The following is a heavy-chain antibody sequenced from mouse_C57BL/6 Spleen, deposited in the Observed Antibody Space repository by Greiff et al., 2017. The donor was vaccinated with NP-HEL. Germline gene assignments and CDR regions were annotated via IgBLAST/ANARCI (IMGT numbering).Heavy chain of an antibody. J-gene: IGHJ1*03. Sequence: QVQLQQPGAELVKPGASVKLSCKASGYTFTSYWMHWVKQRPGQGLEWIGMIHPNSGSTNYNEKFTSKASLTVDKSSSTAYMQLSSLTSEDSAVYYCARDYYGSRGYFDVWGTGTTVTVSS. CDR1: GYTFTSYW. V-gene: IGHV1-64*01. D-gene: IGHD1-1*01. CDR2: IHPNSGST. CDR3: ARDYYGSRGYFDV.